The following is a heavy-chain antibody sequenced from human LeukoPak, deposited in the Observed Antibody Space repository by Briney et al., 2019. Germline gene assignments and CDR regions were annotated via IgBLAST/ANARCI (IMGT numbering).Heavy chain of an antibody. D-gene: IGHD2-21*02. V-gene: IGHV3-23*01. CDR2: ISGSGGSA. CDR3: AKSAGIVVVTAIHY. CDR1: GFTFNSYA. J-gene: IGHJ4*02. Sequence: GGSLRLSCAASGFTFNSYAMSRVRQAPGKGLEWVSAISGSGGSAYYADSVKGRFTISRDNSKNTLYLQMNSLRAEDTAVYYCAKSAGIVVVTAIHYWGQGTLVTVSS.